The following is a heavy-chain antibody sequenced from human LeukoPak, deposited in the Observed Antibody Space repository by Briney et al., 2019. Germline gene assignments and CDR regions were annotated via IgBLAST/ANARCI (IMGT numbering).Heavy chain of an antibody. CDR1: GGSISSYD. J-gene: IGHJ5*02. CDR2: IYTSGST. V-gene: IGHV4-4*07. CDR3: AKDLGYCSSTSCYSWFDP. D-gene: IGHD2-2*01. Sequence: SETLSLTCTVSGGSISSYDWSWIRQPAGKGLEWIGRIYTSGSTNYNPSLKSRVSMSVDTSKRQFSLKLSSVTAADTAVYYCAKDLGYCSSTSCYSWFDPWGQGTLVTVSS.